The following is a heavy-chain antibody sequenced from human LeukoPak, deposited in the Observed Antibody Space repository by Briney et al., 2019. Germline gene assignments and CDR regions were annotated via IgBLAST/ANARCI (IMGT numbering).Heavy chain of an antibody. CDR1: GFTFSSFE. D-gene: IGHD6-19*01. Sequence: GGSLRLSCAASGFTFSSFEMNWVRQAPEKGLEWVSYISGSGSPIYYADSVKGRFTISRDNAKNSLYLQMSSLRVEDTAVYYCARVPYSSGWYNFDYWGQGTLVTVSS. V-gene: IGHV3-48*03. CDR3: ARVPYSSGWYNFDY. J-gene: IGHJ4*02. CDR2: ISGSGSPI.